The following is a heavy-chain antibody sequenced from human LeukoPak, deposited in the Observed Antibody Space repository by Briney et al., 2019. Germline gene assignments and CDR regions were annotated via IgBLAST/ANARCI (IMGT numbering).Heavy chain of an antibody. CDR2: INPNSGGT. CDR3: ARVPGPAAQIDY. D-gene: IGHD2-15*01. Sequence: ASVKVSCKASGYTFTGYYMHWVRQAPGQGLEWMGWINPNSGGTNYAQKFQGRVTMTRDTPISTAYMELSRLRSDDTAVYYCARVPGPAAQIDYWGQGTLVTVSS. J-gene: IGHJ4*02. V-gene: IGHV1-2*02. CDR1: GYTFTGYY.